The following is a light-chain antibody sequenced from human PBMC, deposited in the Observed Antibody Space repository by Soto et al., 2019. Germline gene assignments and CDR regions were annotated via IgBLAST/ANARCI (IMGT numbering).Light chain of an antibody. Sequence: QSVLTQPPSASGTPGQRVTISCSGSSSNIGSHYVYWYQQLPGTAPKLLIYRNDQRPSGVPDRFSGSKSDTSASLAISALRSEDEADYYCATWDDSLSGWVFSGGTKLTVL. V-gene: IGLV1-47*01. CDR2: RND. J-gene: IGLJ3*02. CDR1: SSNIGSHY. CDR3: ATWDDSLSGWV.